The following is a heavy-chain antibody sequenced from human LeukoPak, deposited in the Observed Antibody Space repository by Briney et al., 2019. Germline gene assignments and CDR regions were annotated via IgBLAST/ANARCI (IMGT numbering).Heavy chain of an antibody. Sequence: PGGSLRLSCAASGFTFSSYAMSWVRQAPGKGLEWVSAISGSGGSTYYADSVKGRFTISRDNSKNTLYLQMNSLRAEDTAVYYCAKDYYDSSGYPEVDYWGQGTLVTVSS. CDR3: AKDYYDSSGYPEVDY. CDR2: ISGSGGST. V-gene: IGHV3-23*01. D-gene: IGHD3-22*01. J-gene: IGHJ4*02. CDR1: GFTFSSYA.